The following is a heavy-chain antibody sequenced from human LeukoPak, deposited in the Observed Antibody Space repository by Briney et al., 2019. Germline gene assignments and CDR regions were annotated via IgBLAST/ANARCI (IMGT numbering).Heavy chain of an antibody. D-gene: IGHD3-10*01. CDR3: ARDVLLWFGELFRFDC. J-gene: IGHJ4*02. Sequence: PGGSLRLSCAASGFTFSSYSMNWVRQAPGKGLEWVSYISSSSSTIYYADSVKGRFTISRDNAKNSLYLQMNSLRDEDTAVYYCARDVLLWFGELFRFDCWGQGTLVTVSS. V-gene: IGHV3-48*02. CDR2: ISSSSSTI. CDR1: GFTFSSYS.